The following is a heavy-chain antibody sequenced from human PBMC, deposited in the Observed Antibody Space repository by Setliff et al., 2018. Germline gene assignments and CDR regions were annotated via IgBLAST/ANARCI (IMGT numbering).Heavy chain of an antibody. CDR1: GYSISSGYY. D-gene: IGHD6-19*01. Sequence: PSETLSLTCTVSGYSISSGYYWGWIRQPPGKGLEWIGSIYHSGSTYYNPSLKSRVTISVDTSKNQFSLKLSPVTAADTAVYYCASSPGYSSGWYEGWGQGTLVTVSS. J-gene: IGHJ4*02. CDR3: ASSPGYSSGWYEG. CDR2: IYHSGST. V-gene: IGHV4-38-2*02.